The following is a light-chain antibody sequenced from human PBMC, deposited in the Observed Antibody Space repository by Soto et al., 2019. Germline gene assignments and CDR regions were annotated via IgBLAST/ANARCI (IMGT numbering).Light chain of an antibody. CDR3: SSYAGSSNV. Sequence: QSALTQPHSASGSPGQSVAISCTGTSSDVGGYNYVSWYQQHPGKAPKLMIYEVNKRPSGVPDRFSGSESGNTASLTVSGLQAEDEADYYCSSYAGSSNVFGTGTRSPS. CDR2: EVN. J-gene: IGLJ1*01. V-gene: IGLV2-8*01. CDR1: SSDVGGYNY.